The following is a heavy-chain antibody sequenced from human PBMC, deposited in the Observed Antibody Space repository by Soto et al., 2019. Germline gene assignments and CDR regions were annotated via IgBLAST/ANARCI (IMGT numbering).Heavy chain of an antibody. CDR2: ISSSTSYV. V-gene: IGHV3-21*06. D-gene: IGHD2-2*01. CDR3: ARDPSEGRVGNWFES. CDR1: GFTFSRYG. Sequence: GSLRLSCAASGFTFSRYGMNWLRQAPGKGLEWVASISSSTSYVYYADSVKGRFSTSRDNAKNILYLEMYALRTEDTAVYYCARDPSEGRVGNWFESWGQGTLVTVSS. J-gene: IGHJ5*01.